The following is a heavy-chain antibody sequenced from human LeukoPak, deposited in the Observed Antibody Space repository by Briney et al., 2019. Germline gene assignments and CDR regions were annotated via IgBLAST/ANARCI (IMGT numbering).Heavy chain of an antibody. CDR3: ARRGKWELPFDY. V-gene: IGHV4-59*08. CDR2: IYYSGST. CDR1: GGSISSYY. J-gene: IGHJ4*02. Sequence: SETLSLTCTVSGGSISSYYWSWIRQPPGKGLEWIGYIYYSGSTNYNPSLKSRVNISVDTSKNQFSLKLSSVTAADTAVYYCARRGKWELPFDYWGQGTLVTVSS. D-gene: IGHD1-26*01.